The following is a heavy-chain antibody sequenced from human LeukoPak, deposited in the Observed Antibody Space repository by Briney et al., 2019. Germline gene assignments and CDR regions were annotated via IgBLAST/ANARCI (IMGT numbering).Heavy chain of an antibody. V-gene: IGHV4-59*12. CDR2: IYYSGST. Sequence: PSETLSLTCTVSGGSFSTYYWSWIRQPPGKGLEWIGYIYYSGSTNYNPSLKSRVTISVDTSKNQFSLQLNSVTPEDTAVYYCARGHHYYMDVWGKGTTVTVSS. CDR3: ARGHHYYMDV. CDR1: GGSFSTYY. J-gene: IGHJ6*03.